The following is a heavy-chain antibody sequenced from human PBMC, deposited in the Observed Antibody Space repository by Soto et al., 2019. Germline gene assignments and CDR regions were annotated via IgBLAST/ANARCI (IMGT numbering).Heavy chain of an antibody. V-gene: IGHV3-53*01. Sequence: GSLRLSCAASGFTVSSNYMSWVRQAPGKGLEWVSVIYSGGSTYYADSVKGRFTISRDNSKNTLYLQMNSLRAEDTAVYYCAREDSGTTGGNDAFDIWGQGTMVTVSS. D-gene: IGHD1-1*01. CDR1: GFTVSSNY. CDR2: IYSGGST. J-gene: IGHJ3*02. CDR3: AREDSGTTGGNDAFDI.